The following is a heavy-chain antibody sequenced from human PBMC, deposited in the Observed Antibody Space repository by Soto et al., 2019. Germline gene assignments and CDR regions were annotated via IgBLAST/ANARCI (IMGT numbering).Heavy chain of an antibody. J-gene: IGHJ6*02. V-gene: IGHV4-59*12. CDR3: ARERVGHSAMDV. CDR2: VSDSGST. D-gene: IGHD1-26*01. CDR1: GGSITNYY. Sequence: QVQLQESGPGLVKPSETLSLMCTVSGGSITNYYWSWIRQSPARALEWIGYVSDSGSTKYKPSLKSRFTISVDTSKNQFSLKLTSLTAADTAVYYCARERVGHSAMDVWGQGTTVTVSS.